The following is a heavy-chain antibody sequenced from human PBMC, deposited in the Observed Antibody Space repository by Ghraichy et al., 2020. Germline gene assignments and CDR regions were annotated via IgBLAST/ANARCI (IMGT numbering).Heavy chain of an antibody. V-gene: IGHV1-58*01. CDR3: AATIAGGYVWGSYRYTLDY. Sequence: SVKVSCKASGFTFTSSAVQWVRQARGQRLEWIGWIVVGSGNTNYAQKFQERVTITRDMSTSTAYMELSSLRSEDTAVYYCAATIAGGYVWGSYRYTLDYWGQGTLVTVSS. CDR1: GFTFTSSA. CDR2: IVVGSGNT. D-gene: IGHD3-16*02. J-gene: IGHJ4*02.